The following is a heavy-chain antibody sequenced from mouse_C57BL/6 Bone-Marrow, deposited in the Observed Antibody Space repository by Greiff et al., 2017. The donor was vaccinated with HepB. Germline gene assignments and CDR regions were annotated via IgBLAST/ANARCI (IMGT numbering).Heavy chain of an antibody. CDR1: GYTFTDYY. CDR2: IYPGSGNT. V-gene: IGHV1-76*01. CDR3: ARSRVYYGSSFAY. J-gene: IGHJ3*01. Sequence: QVQLQQSGAELVRPGASVKLSCKASGYTFTDYYINWVKQRPGQGLEWIARIYPGSGNTYYNEKFKGKATLTAEKSSSTAYMQLSSLTSEESAVYFCARSRVYYGSSFAYWGQGTLVTVSA. D-gene: IGHD1-1*01.